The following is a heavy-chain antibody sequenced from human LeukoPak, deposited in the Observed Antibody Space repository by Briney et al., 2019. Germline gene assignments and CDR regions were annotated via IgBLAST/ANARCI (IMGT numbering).Heavy chain of an antibody. V-gene: IGHV4-61*08. CDR2: IYYSGST. CDR1: GGSISSGDYY. D-gene: IGHD3-22*01. J-gene: IGHJ6*02. CDR3: ARDRSPEHYYDSSHWDYYYGMDV. Sequence: SETLSLTCTVSGGSISSGDYYWSWIRQPPGKGLEWIGYIYYSGSTNYNPSLKSRVTTSVDTSKNQFSLKLSSVTAADTAVYYCARDRSPEHYYDSSHWDYYYGMDVWGQGTTVTVSS.